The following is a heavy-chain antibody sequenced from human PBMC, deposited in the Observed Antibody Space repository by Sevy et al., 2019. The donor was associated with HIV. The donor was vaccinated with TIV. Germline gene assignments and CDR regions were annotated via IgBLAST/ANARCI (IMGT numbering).Heavy chain of an antibody. V-gene: IGHV4-61*02. Sequence: SETLSLTCTVSGGSISSGSYYWSWIRQPAGKGLEWIGRIYTSGSTNYNPSLKSRVTMSVDTSKIQFSLKLSSVTAADTAVYYCARSHPVELLWFGELLLDAFDIWGQGTMVTVSS. CDR2: IYTSGST. D-gene: IGHD3-10*01. CDR1: GGSISSGSYY. J-gene: IGHJ3*02. CDR3: ARSHPVELLWFGELLLDAFDI.